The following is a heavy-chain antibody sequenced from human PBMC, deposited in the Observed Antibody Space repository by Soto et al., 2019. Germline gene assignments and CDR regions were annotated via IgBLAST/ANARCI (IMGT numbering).Heavy chain of an antibody. D-gene: IGHD2-2*02. CDR2: IGAARDP. Sequence: LRLSCATSGFTFSNFDMHWVRQVPGKGLEWVSAIGAARDPYYLGSVKGRFTISRESAKNSVYLQMNDLRAGDSAVYYCARAYTGRLPRRADYYYAMDVWGQGTTVTVSS. J-gene: IGHJ6*02. CDR3: ARAYTGRLPRRADYYYAMDV. V-gene: IGHV3-13*05. CDR1: GFTFSNFD.